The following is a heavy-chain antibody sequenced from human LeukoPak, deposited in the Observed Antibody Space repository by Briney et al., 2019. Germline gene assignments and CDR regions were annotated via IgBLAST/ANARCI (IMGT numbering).Heavy chain of an antibody. CDR3: ARTRYCSNPYSSSCPVDY. Sequence: ASVKVSCKPSGYTFTSYGISWVRQAPGQGLEWIGWISAYNGNTNYAQNLQGRVTMTTDTSTSKAYMELRSLRSDDTAVYYCARTRYCSNPYSSSCPVDYWGQGTLVTVSS. D-gene: IGHD6-13*01. CDR1: GYTFTSYG. V-gene: IGHV1-18*01. CDR2: ISAYNGNT. J-gene: IGHJ4*02.